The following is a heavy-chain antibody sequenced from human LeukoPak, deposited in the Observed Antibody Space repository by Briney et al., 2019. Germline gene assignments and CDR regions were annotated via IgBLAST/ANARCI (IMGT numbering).Heavy chain of an antibody. CDR2: ISGSGGTT. CDR1: GFTFSSYA. V-gene: IGHV3-23*01. Sequence: TGGSLRLSCAPSGFTFSSYAMSWVRQAPGKGLEWVSAISGSGGTTYYADSVKGRFTISRDNSKNTLYLQMNSLRAEDTAVYYCAKSATGTTSNWFDPWGQGTLVTVSS. D-gene: IGHD1-7*01. J-gene: IGHJ5*02. CDR3: AKSATGTTSNWFDP.